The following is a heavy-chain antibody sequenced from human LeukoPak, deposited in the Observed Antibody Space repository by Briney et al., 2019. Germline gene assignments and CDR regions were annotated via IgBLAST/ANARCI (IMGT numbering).Heavy chain of an antibody. CDR2: IHFSGVT. D-gene: IGHD3-10*01. CDR3: ARQRRWYYGSGSYSLGNGMDV. CDR1: GGSISSNDYF. J-gene: IGHJ6*02. Sequence: SQTLSLTCTVSGGSISSNDYFWSWIRQSPGKGLEWIGYIHFSGVTYYNPSLKSRVTISVDTSKNQFSLKLSSVTAADTAVYYCARQRRWYYGSGSYSLGNGMDVWGQGTTVTVSS. V-gene: IGHV4-30-4*01.